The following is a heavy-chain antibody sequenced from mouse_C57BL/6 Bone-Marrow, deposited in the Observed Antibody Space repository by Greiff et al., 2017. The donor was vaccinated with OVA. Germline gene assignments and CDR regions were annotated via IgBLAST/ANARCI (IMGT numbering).Heavy chain of an antibody. CDR3: TIDYFDY. V-gene: IGHV5-17*01. Sequence: EVKLMESGGGLVKPGGSLTLSCAASGFTFSDYGMHWVRQAPEKGLEWVAYISRGSSTIYYADTVKGRFPISRDNAKNTLFLQRTSLRSEDAAMYYGTIDYFDYWGQGTTLTVSS. CDR1: GFTFSDYG. CDR2: ISRGSSTI. J-gene: IGHJ2*01.